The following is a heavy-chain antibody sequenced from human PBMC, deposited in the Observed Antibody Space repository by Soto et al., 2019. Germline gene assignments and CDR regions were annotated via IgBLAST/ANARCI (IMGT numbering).Heavy chain of an antibody. D-gene: IGHD2-2*01. J-gene: IGHJ3*02. Sequence: GGSLRLSCAASGFTFSSYAMHWVRHAPGKGLEWVAVISYDGSNKYYADSVKGRFTISRDNAKNTLYLQTNSLRAEDTAVYYCARDGAIVVLPAAIPPVAVGIWGKGTMVTVSS. CDR1: GFTFSSYA. V-gene: IGHV3-30-3*01. CDR3: ARDGAIVVLPAAIPPVAVGI. CDR2: ISYDGSNK.